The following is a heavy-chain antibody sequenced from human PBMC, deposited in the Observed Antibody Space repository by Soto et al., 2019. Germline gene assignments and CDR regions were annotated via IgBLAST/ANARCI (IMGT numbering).Heavy chain of an antibody. CDR2: INYDGYS. D-gene: IGHD3-10*01. Sequence: QVQLQESGPGLVKPSETLSLTCTVSGGSITNYYCSWFRQPPGKGLEWIVYINYDGYSAYNLSLKRRVPLSMDASKTQFSLMLESVTATDTAVYYCARHGFGPLHGLVDVWGPGTTVIVSS. CDR3: ARHGFGPLHGLVDV. CDR1: GGSITNYY. J-gene: IGHJ6*02. V-gene: IGHV4-59*08.